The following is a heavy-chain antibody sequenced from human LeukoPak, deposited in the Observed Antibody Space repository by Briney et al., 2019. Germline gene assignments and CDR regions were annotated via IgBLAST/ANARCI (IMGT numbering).Heavy chain of an antibody. CDR2: INSDGSST. Sequence: GGSLRLSCAASGFTFSSYWMYWVRQAPGKGLVWVSRINSDGSSTSYADSVKGRFTISRDNAKNTLYLQMNSLRAEDTAVYYCARDFDSGNDFDYWGQGTLVTVSS. CDR1: GFTFSSYW. V-gene: IGHV3-74*01. J-gene: IGHJ4*02. CDR3: ARDFDSGNDFDY. D-gene: IGHD3-9*01.